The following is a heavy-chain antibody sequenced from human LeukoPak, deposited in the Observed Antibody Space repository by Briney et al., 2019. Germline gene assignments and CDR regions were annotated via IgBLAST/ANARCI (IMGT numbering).Heavy chain of an antibody. CDR3: ARLEAYYYDSSGYSLGWFDP. Sequence: SETLSLTCAVYGGSFSGYYWSWIRQPPGKGLEWIGEINHSGSTNYNPSLKSRVTISVDTSKNQFSLKLSSVTAADTAVYYCARLEAYYYDSSGYSLGWFDPWGQGTLVTVSS. V-gene: IGHV4-34*01. J-gene: IGHJ5*02. CDR1: GGSFSGYY. D-gene: IGHD3-22*01. CDR2: INHSGST.